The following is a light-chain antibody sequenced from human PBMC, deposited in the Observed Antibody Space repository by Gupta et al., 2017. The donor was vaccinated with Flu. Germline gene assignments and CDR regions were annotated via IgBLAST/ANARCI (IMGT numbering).Light chain of an antibody. Sequence: ETVMTQSPVSLSASLGDRVTLSCRASQSISTNLAWYQHRPGQAPRVLITGASTAATGIPARFSGSGSGTEFTLTIDNLHSEDFAIYYCQAYKSWPRTFGPGTAVDFK. CDR2: GAS. CDR1: QSISTN. CDR3: QAYKSWPRT. J-gene: IGKJ3*01. V-gene: IGKV3-15*01.